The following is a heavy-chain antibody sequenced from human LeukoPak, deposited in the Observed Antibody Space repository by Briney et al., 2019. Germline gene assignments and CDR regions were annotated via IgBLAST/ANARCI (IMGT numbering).Heavy chain of an antibody. V-gene: IGHV1-24*01. CDR2: FDPEDGET. CDR1: GYTLTELS. CDR3: ATEELLYPLYFQH. J-gene: IGHJ1*01. D-gene: IGHD2-2*02. Sequence: ASVKVSCKVFGYTLTELSMHWVLQAPGKGLEWMGGFDPEDGETIYAQKFQGRVTMTEDTSTDTAYMELSSLRSEDTAVYYCATEELLYPLYFQHWGQGTLVTVSS.